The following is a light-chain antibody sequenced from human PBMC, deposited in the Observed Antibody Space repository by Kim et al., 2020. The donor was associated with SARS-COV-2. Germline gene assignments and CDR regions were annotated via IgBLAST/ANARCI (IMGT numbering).Light chain of an antibody. Sequence: PGTTARSTCGGNNIGSKSVHWYQQKPGQAPVLVIYYDSDRPSGIPERFSGSNSGNTATLTISRVEAGDEADYYCQVWDSSSDHREVFGGGTKLTVL. V-gene: IGLV3-21*04. CDR2: YDS. CDR1: NIGSKS. CDR3: QVWDSSSDHREV. J-gene: IGLJ2*01.